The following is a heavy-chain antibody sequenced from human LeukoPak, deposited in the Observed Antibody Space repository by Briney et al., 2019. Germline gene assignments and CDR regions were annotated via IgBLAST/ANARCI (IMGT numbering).Heavy chain of an antibody. CDR1: GGSISDYY. V-gene: IGHV4-59*01. CDR3: ARVGTYYRSLDS. D-gene: IGHD3-10*01. CDR2: IYHSGGT. J-gene: IGHJ4*02. Sequence: PSETLSLTCTVSGGSISDYYWSWIRQPPGKGLEWIGYIYHSGGTNCNPSLKSRVSISLDTSKNQFSLKLSSVTAADTAVYYCARVGTYYRSLDSWGQGTLVTVSS.